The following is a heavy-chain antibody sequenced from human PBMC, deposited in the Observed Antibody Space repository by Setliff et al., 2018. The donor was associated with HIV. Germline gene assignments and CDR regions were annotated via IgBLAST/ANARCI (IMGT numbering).Heavy chain of an antibody. D-gene: IGHD2-8*02. CDR1: GGTFSLHY. J-gene: IGHJ6*03. V-gene: IGHV4-34*01. CDR3: ARVSITYWYSIFRNYYYHMDV. CDR2: IDHRGRP. Sequence: KTSETLSLTCAVSGGTFSLHYYTWIRQSPLRGLAWIGEIDHRGRPKYNPSLNSRVTMSVDKSRNQFSLKVSSVTAADTAVYYCARVSITYWYSIFRNYYYHMDVWGKGTTVTVSS.